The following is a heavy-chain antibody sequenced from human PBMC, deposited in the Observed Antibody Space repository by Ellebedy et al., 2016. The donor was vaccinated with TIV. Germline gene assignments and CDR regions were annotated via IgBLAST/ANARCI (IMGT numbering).Heavy chain of an antibody. CDR3: ASLQSYCISCESDV. CDR1: GFTFSSYG. V-gene: IGHV3-33*01. J-gene: IGHJ6*02. CDR2: IWYDGSNK. D-gene: IGHD2-2*01. Sequence: GGSLRLSCAASGFTFSSYGMHWVRQAPGKGLEWVAVIWYDGSNKYYADSVKGRFTISRDNSKNTLYLQMNSLRAEDTAVYYCASLQSYCISCESDVWGQGTTVTVSS.